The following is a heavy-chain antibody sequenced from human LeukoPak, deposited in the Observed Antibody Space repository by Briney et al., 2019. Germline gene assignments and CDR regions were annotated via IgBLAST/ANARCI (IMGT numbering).Heavy chain of an antibody. D-gene: IGHD3-3*02. Sequence: GGSLTLSCAVTGFTFRSYWMHWVRHTPGKGLVWVSHINNDGSDTSYADSVKGRFTITRDNAKNTLFVQMNSLRAEDTAVYYCARDGILGSHDCWGQGTLVTVSS. CDR1: GFTFRSYW. J-gene: IGHJ4*02. CDR2: INNDGSDT. V-gene: IGHV3-74*01. CDR3: ARDGILGSHDC.